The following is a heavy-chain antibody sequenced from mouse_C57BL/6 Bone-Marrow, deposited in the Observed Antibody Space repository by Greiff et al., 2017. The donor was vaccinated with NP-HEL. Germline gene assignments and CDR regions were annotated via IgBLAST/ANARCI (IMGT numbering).Heavy chain of an antibody. CDR2: INSDGGST. Sequence: DVHLVESGGGLVQPGESLKLSCESNEYEFPSHDMSWVRKTPEKRLELVAAINSDGGSTYYPDTMERRFIISRDNTKKTLYLQMSSLRSEDTALYYCARNDGYYAWFAYWGQGTLVTVSA. D-gene: IGHD2-3*01. CDR1: EYEFPSHD. CDR3: ARNDGYYAWFAY. V-gene: IGHV5-2*01. J-gene: IGHJ3*01.